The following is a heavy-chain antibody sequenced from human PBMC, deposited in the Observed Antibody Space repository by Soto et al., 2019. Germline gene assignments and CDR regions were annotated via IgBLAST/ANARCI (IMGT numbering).Heavy chain of an antibody. CDR3: ARRDTSGVLGYFDT. D-gene: IGHD2-15*01. Sequence: QVQLVQSGPEVKKPGSSVKVSCKTSGGTLSSFITYPITWVRPAPGQGPEWMGGIVPNVGSVNYAQRFQGRVTITADKYTGTSYMELTNLRSEDTALYYCARRDTSGVLGYFDTWGQGPLVTFS. V-gene: IGHV1-69*06. CDR1: GGTLSSFITYP. J-gene: IGHJ4*02. CDR2: IVPNVGSV.